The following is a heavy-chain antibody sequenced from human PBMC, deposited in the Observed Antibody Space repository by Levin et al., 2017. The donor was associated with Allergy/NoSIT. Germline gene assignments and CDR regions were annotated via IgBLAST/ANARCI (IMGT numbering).Heavy chain of an antibody. Sequence: GGSLRLSCKVSGYTFTKYWITWVRQMPGKGLEWMGNIDPSDSYAHYSPSFQGHVTISVDRSIATAYLQWSSLKASDTAMYYCARHQLWERQLVRYFGYWGQGTLVTVSS. D-gene: IGHD1-26*01. CDR2: IDPSDSYA. CDR3: ARHQLWERQLVRYFGY. J-gene: IGHJ4*02. V-gene: IGHV5-10-1*01. CDR1: GYTFTKYW.